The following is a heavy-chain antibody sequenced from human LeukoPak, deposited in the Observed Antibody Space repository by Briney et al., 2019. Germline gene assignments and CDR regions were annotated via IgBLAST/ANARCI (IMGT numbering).Heavy chain of an antibody. CDR2: IGSGGRTT. J-gene: IGHJ2*01. V-gene: IGHV3-74*01. CDR1: GFTFGSYG. D-gene: IGHD3-10*01. CDR3: ARNIGGYFDL. Sequence: GGSLRLSCAASGFTFGSYGMHGVRQAPGEGLVWVSRIGSGGRTTNYADSVKGRFTTSRDDAQNTLYLQMNSLRAEDTAVYYCARNIGGYFDLWGRGTLVTVSS.